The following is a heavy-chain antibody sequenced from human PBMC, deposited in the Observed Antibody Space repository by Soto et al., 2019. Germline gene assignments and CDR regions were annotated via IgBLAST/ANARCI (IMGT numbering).Heavy chain of an antibody. D-gene: IGHD6-13*01. V-gene: IGHV3-48*01. Sequence: GESLKISCAASGFTFSTHSMNWVRQAPGKGLEWISYISFSSDSIYYADSVKGRFTISRDNAKNSLFLQMNSLTAEDTAVYFCARVQQLALDYWGQGTLVTVSS. CDR2: ISFSSDSI. CDR3: ARVQQLALDY. CDR1: GFTFSTHS. J-gene: IGHJ4*02.